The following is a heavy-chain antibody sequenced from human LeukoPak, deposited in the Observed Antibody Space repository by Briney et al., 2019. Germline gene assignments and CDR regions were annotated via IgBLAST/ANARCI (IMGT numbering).Heavy chain of an antibody. CDR2: LSGNGNTI. CDR1: GFTFSTHA. V-gene: IGHV3-23*01. J-gene: IGHJ4*02. Sequence: PGGSLRLSCAASGFTFSTHAMSWVRQAPGKGLECVSALSGNGNTIYYADSVKGRFTISRDNSKNTLSLQMNSLRAEDTAVYYCAKALFGGHDYWGQGTLVTVPS. D-gene: IGHD3-10*02. CDR3: AKALFGGHDY.